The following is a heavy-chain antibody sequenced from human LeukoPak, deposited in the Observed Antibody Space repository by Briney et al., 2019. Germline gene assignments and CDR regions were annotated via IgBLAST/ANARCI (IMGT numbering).Heavy chain of an antibody. D-gene: IGHD5-24*01. Sequence: GASVKVSCKASGGTFSSYAISWVRQAPGQGLEWMGGIIPIFGTANYAQKFQGRVTITADESTSTAYMELSSLRSEDTAVYYCARDGYKDLSANWFDPWGQGTLVTVSS. CDR3: ARDGYKDLSANWFDP. J-gene: IGHJ5*02. CDR2: IIPIFGTA. CDR1: GGTFSSYA. V-gene: IGHV1-69*13.